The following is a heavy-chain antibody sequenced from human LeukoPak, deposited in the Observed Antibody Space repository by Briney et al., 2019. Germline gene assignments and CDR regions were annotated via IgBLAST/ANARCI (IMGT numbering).Heavy chain of an antibody. CDR3: ARGTVTTFNYYGMDV. CDR1: GSTFSSYA. CDR2: ISYDGSNK. D-gene: IGHD4-17*01. J-gene: IGHJ6*04. V-gene: IGHV3-30*04. Sequence: GGSLRLSCAASGSTFSSYAMHWVRQAPGKGLEWVAVISYDGSNKYYADSVKGRFTISRDNPKNTLYLQMNSLRAEDTAVYYCARGTVTTFNYYGMDVWGKGTTVTVSS.